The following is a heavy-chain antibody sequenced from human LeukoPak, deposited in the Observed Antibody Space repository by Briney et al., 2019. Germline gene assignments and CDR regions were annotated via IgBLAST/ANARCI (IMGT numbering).Heavy chain of an antibody. CDR1: GGSISSGSYY. D-gene: IGHD3-10*01. V-gene: IGHV4-61*02. J-gene: IGHJ5*02. CDR3: ARDSGTTGEVKFDP. CDR2: IYSSGT. Sequence: PSQTLSLTCTVSGGSISSGSYYWSWIRQPAGKGLEWIGRIYSSGTDYNPSLKGRVTMSADTSRNQASLTLSSVSAADTAVYYCARDSGTTGEVKFDPWGQGTLVTVSS.